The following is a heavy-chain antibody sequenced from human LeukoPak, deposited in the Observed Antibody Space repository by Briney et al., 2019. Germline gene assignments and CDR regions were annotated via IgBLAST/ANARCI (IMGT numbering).Heavy chain of an antibody. J-gene: IGHJ4*02. CDR1: GFSFSSYA. D-gene: IGHD3-10*01. V-gene: IGHV3-23*01. CDR3: AKTITGSYFRLDY. CDR2: ISASGGTT. Sequence: GGSLRLSCAASGFSFSSYAMSWVRQAPGKGLEWGSGISASGGTTYYADSVKGRFTISRDNSKNTLYLQMNSLRAEDTAVYYCAKTITGSYFRLDYWGQGTLVTVSS.